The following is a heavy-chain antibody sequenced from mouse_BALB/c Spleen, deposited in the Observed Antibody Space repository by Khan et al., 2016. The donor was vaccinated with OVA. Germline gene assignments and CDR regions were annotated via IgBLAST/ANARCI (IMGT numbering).Heavy chain of an antibody. J-gene: IGHJ2*01. CDR3: TRWGHGSPFDY. D-gene: IGHD1-1*01. CDR1: GYTFTDYN. V-gene: IGHV1-18*01. CDR2: ITPNNGGT. Sequence: EVQLQQSGPELVKPGASVKISCKASGYTFTDYNMDWVKQSHGKSLEWIGDITPNNGGTIYNQKFKGKATLTVDKSSSTAYIELRSRTAEDTAVYYGTRWGHGSPFDYWGQGTTLTVSA.